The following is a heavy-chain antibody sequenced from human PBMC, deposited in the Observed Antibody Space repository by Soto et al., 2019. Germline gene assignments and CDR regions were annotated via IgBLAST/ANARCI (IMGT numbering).Heavy chain of an antibody. CDR3: ARQGTISSGWPNYYYYGMDV. CDR1: GFTFSSYW. J-gene: IGHJ6*02. D-gene: IGHD6-19*01. Sequence: EVQLVESGGGLVQPGGSLRLSCAASGFTFSSYWMHWVRQAPGKGLVWVSRINSDGSSTSYADSVKGRFTISRDNAKNTLDLQMNSLRAEDTAVYYCARQGTISSGWPNYYYYGMDVWGQGTTVTVSS. V-gene: IGHV3-74*01. CDR2: INSDGSST.